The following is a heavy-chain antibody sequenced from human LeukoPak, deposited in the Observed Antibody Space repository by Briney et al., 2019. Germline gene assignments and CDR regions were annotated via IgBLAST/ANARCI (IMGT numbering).Heavy chain of an antibody. CDR1: GFTFSSYA. V-gene: IGHV3-48*01. J-gene: IGHJ6*03. CDR2: ISSSSSTI. Sequence: GGSLRLSCAASGFTFSSYAINWVRQAPGKGLEWVSYISSSSSTIYYADSVKGRFTISRDNAKNSLYLQMNSLRAEDTAVYYCARETRYCSSTSCPYYYYYYMDVWGKGTTVTVSS. CDR3: ARETRYCSSTSCPYYYYYYMDV. D-gene: IGHD2-2*01.